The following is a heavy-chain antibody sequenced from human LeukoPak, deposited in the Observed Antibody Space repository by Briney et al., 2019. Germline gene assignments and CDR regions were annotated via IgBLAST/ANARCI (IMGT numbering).Heavy chain of an antibody. D-gene: IGHD6-13*01. Sequence: PGGSLRLSCSASGFTFSSYAMHWVRQAPGKGLEYVSAISSNGGSTYYADSVKGRFTISRDNSKNTLYLQMSSLRAEDTAVYYCVKDSIAGPIYFDYWGQGTLVTVSS. CDR3: VKDSIAGPIYFDY. CDR2: ISSNGGST. J-gene: IGHJ4*02. V-gene: IGHV3-64D*06. CDR1: GFTFSSYA.